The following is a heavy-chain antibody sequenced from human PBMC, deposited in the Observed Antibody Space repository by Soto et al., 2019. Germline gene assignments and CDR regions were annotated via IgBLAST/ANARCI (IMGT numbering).Heavy chain of an antibody. Sequence: GASVKVSCKASGYTFTGYYMHWVRQAPGQGLEWMGWINPNSGGTNYAQKFQGWVTMTRDTSISTAYMELSRLRSDDTAVYYCARSGVVGSSSHYYYYGMDVWGQGTTVTVSS. J-gene: IGHJ6*02. CDR3: ARSGVVGSSSHYYYYGMDV. V-gene: IGHV1-2*04. CDR1: GYTFTGYY. D-gene: IGHD6-6*01. CDR2: INPNSGGT.